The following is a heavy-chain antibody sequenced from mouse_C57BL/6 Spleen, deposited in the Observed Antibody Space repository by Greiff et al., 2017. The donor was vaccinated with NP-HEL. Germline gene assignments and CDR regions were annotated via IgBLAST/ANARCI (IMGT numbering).Heavy chain of an antibody. CDR2: IYPRDGST. Sequence: QVQLQQSGPELVKPGASVKLSCKASGYTFTSYDINWVKQRPGQGLEWIGWIYPRDGSTKYNEKFKGKATLTVDTSSSTAYMELHSLTSEDSAVYFCARKRGSPVVARYFDVWGTGTTVTVSS. CDR3: ARKRGSPVVARYFDV. D-gene: IGHD1-1*01. CDR1: GYTFTSYD. J-gene: IGHJ1*03. V-gene: IGHV1-85*01.